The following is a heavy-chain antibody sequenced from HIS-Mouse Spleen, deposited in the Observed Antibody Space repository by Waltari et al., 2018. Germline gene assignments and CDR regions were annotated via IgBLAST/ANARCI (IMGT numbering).Heavy chain of an antibody. CDR1: GGSISSSSYY. Sequence: QLQLQESGPGLVKPSETLSLTCTVSGGSISSSSYYWGWIRHPPGKGLEGIGSNYYSGITYYNPSLKSRVTISVDTSKDQFSLKLSSVTAADTAVYYCAREIPYSSSWYDWYFDLWGRGTLVTVSS. CDR3: AREIPYSSSWYDWYFDL. D-gene: IGHD6-13*01. J-gene: IGHJ2*01. V-gene: IGHV4-39*07. CDR2: NYYSGIT.